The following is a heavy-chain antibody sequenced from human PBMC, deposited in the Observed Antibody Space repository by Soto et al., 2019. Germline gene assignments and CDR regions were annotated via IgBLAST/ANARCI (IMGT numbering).Heavy chain of an antibody. Sequence: KAGGSLRLSCAASGFTFSDYYMSWIRQAPGKGLEWVSYISSSGSTIYYADSVKGRFTISRDNAKNSLYLQMNSLRAEDTAVYYCANSPPGVTYYFDYWGQGTLVTVSS. CDR2: ISSSGSTI. CDR3: ANSPPGVTYYFDY. CDR1: GFTFSDYY. D-gene: IGHD5-18*01. V-gene: IGHV3-11*01. J-gene: IGHJ4*02.